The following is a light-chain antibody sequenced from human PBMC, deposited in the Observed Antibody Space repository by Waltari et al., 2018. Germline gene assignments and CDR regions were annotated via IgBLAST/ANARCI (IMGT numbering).Light chain of an antibody. V-gene: IGKV1-9*01. CDR2: APS. CDR1: QGISSY. CDR3: QQLNSYPYT. Sequence: DIQLTQSPSFLSASVGDRVTITCRASQGISSYLAWYQQKPGKAPKLLIYAPSTLQSGVPSRFSGGGSGTKFTLTISSLQPEDFAIFYCQQLNSYPYTFGQGTKLEIK. J-gene: IGKJ2*01.